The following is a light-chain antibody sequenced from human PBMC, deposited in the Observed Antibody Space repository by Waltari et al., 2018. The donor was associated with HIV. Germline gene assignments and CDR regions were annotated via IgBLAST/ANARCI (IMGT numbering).Light chain of an antibody. CDR1: SSNIGSNT. CDR2: SNN. CDR3: AAWDDSLNGGL. V-gene: IGLV1-44*01. Sequence: QSVLTQPPSASGTPGQRVTISCSGSSSNIGSNTVSWYQQLPGTAPKLLIHSNNQTPSGVPDRLSGAKSGTSASLAISGRQSEDEADYYCAAWDDSLNGGLFGGGTKLTV. J-gene: IGLJ3*02.